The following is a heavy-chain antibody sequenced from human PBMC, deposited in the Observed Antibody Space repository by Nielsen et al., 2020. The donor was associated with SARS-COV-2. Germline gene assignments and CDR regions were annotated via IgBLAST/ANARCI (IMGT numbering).Heavy chain of an antibody. CDR3: ARDIAVAGYPLDFDY. CDR2: IWYDGSNK. J-gene: IGHJ4*02. Sequence: GESLKISCAASGFTFSSYGMHWVRQAPGKGLEWVAVIWYDGSNKYYADSVKGRFTISRDNSKNTLYLQMNSLRAEDTAVYYCARDIAVAGYPLDFDYWGQGTLVTVSS. D-gene: IGHD6-19*01. CDR1: GFTFSSYG. V-gene: IGHV3-33*01.